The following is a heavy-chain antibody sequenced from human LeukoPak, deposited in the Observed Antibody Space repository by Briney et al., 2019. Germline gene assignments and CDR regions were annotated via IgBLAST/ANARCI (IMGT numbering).Heavy chain of an antibody. D-gene: IGHD2-21*01. Sequence: GASVKVSCKASGGTFSSYAISWVRQAPGQGLEWRGGIIPIFGTANYAQKFQGRVTITADKSTSTAYMELSSLRSEDTAVYYCARAGGLQGGYYYYYGMDVWGKGTTVTVSS. CDR2: IIPIFGTA. CDR3: ARAGGLQGGYYYYYGMDV. CDR1: GGTFSSYA. V-gene: IGHV1-69*06. J-gene: IGHJ6*04.